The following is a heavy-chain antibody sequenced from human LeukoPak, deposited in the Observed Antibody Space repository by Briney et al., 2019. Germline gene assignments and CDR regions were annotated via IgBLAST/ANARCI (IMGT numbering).Heavy chain of an antibody. Sequence: GASVKVSCKASGYTFTSYGISWVRQAPGQGLEWMGWISAYNGNTNYAQKLQGRVTMTTDTSTSTAYVELGSLRSDDTAVYYCARDEARYSSGYYPNWFDPWGQGTLVTVSS. CDR1: GYTFTSYG. D-gene: IGHD3-22*01. V-gene: IGHV1-18*01. J-gene: IGHJ5*02. CDR3: ARDEARYSSGYYPNWFDP. CDR2: ISAYNGNT.